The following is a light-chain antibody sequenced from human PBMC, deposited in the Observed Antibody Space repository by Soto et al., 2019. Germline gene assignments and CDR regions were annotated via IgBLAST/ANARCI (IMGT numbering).Light chain of an antibody. CDR1: QSVSNR. Sequence: EILMTQSPATLSVSPGERATLSCRASQSVSNRLAWYQQKLGQAPRLLIYGASTRATGIPARFSDSGSGTEFTLTISSLQSEDSAIYYCQHYKNWPYTFGQGTKLEMK. V-gene: IGKV3-15*01. CDR2: GAS. CDR3: QHYKNWPYT. J-gene: IGKJ2*01.